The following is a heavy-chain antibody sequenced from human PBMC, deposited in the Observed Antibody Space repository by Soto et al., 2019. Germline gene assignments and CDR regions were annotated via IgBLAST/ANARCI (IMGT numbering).Heavy chain of an antibody. CDR1: GYTFTSYY. CDR3: ARDDMVVVAAKGYYYGMDV. CDR2: INPSGGST. Sequence: VASVKVSCKASGYTFTSYYMHWVRQAPGQGLEWMGIINPSGGSTSYAQKFQGRVTMTRDTSTSTVYMELSSLRSEDTAVYYCARDDMVVVAAKGYYYGMDVWGQGTTVTVSS. V-gene: IGHV1-46*01. J-gene: IGHJ6*02. D-gene: IGHD2-15*01.